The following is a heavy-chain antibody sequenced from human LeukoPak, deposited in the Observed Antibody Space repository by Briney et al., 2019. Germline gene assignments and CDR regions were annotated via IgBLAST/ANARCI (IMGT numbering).Heavy chain of an antibody. Sequence: PGGSLRLSCAASGFTFSSYNMDWVRQAPGKGLEWVSFIDSSSRYIYQADSVKGRFTIPRDNAKSSVFLQMNCLRAEDTAMYYCARVGGHCTSTSCPPPDYWGQGTLVTVSS. CDR3: ARVGGHCTSTSCPPPDY. CDR2: IDSSSRYI. D-gene: IGHD2-2*01. J-gene: IGHJ4*02. V-gene: IGHV3-21*01. CDR1: GFTFSSYN.